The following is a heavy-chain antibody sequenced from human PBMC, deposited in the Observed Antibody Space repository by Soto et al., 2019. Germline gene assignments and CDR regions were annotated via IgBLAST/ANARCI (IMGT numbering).Heavy chain of an antibody. J-gene: IGHJ4*02. CDR2: ISAYNGNT. D-gene: IGHD3-3*01. V-gene: IGHV1-18*01. Sequence: GASVKVSCKASGYTFTSDGISWVRQAPGQGLEWMGWISAYNGNTNYAQKLQGRVTMTTDTSTSTAYMELRSLRSDDTAVYYCARDMYYDVWSGYSATDYWGQGTLVTVSS. CDR3: ARDMYYDVWSGYSATDY. CDR1: GYTFTSDG.